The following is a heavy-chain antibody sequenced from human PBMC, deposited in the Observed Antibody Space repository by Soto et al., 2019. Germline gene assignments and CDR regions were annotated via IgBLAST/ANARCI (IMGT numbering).Heavy chain of an antibody. J-gene: IGHJ5*01. CDR2: TYDRCKWYT. V-gene: IGHV6-1*01. Sequence: SQTLSLTCSISGDSVSSNICACDWIRQSPSRGLEWLGRTYDRCKWYTDYAVSVRSRITINPDTSENQFTLQLISMTPEDTAVYYCARNLGGSCDSWGQGNLVTVSS. D-gene: IGHD3-16*01. CDR3: ARNLGGSCDS. CDR1: GDSVSSNICA.